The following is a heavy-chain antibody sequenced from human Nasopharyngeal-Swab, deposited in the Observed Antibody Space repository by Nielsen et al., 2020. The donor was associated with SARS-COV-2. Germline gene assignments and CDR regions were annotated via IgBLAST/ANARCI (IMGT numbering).Heavy chain of an antibody. Sequence: SVKVSCKASGGTFSSYAISWVRQAPGQGLEWMGGIIPILGIANYAQKFQVRVTITADKSTSTAYMELSSLRSEDTAVYYCSRAVAGTRVWDYWGQGTLVTVSS. V-gene: IGHV1-69*10. J-gene: IGHJ4*02. CDR3: SRAVAGTRVWDY. D-gene: IGHD6-19*01. CDR2: IIPILGIA. CDR1: GGTFSSYA.